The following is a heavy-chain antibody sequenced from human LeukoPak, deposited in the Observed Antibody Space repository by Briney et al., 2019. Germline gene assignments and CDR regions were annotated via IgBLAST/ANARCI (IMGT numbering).Heavy chain of an antibody. CDR2: IYTTGST. D-gene: IGHD5-24*01. CDR1: GGSISSYS. CDR3: ARHRAEMATITDDAFDM. Sequence: SETLSLTCTVSGGSISSYSWSWIRQPPGKGLEWIGYIYTTGSTHHNPSLKSRVTMSLDRSKNQFSLRLTYVTAADTAVFYCARHRAEMATITDDAFDMWGRGTMVTVSS. V-gene: IGHV4-4*09. J-gene: IGHJ3*02.